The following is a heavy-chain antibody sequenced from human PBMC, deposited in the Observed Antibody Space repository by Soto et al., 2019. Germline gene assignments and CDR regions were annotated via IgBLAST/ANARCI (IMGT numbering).Heavy chain of an antibody. D-gene: IGHD3-3*01. Sequence: GASVKVSCKASGYTFTSYDINWVRQATGQGLEWMGWMNPNSGNTGYAQKFQGRVTMTRNTSTSTAYMELRSLRSDDTAVYYCARARYYDFWSGYSFAVGPVGHTSTYNWFDPWGHGTLVTASS. J-gene: IGHJ5*02. V-gene: IGHV1-8*01. CDR1: GYTFTSYD. CDR3: ARARYYDFWSGYSFAVGPVGHTSTYNWFDP. CDR2: MNPNSGNT.